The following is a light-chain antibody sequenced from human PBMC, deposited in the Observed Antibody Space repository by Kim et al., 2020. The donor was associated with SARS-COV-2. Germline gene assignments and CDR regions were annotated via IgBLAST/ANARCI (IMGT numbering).Light chain of an antibody. Sequence: ASVGDRVTITCRASQGIRNYLVWYQQKPGKLPNLLIYAASTLQSGVPSRFSGSGSGTDFTLTISSLQPEDVAIYYCQNYNSAPFTFGPGTKVDIK. CDR3: QNYNSAPFT. CDR1: QGIRNY. J-gene: IGKJ3*01. V-gene: IGKV1-27*01. CDR2: AAS.